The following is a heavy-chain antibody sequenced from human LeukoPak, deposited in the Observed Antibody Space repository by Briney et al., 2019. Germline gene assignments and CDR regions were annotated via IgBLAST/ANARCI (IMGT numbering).Heavy chain of an antibody. V-gene: IGHV1-2*02. Sequence: ASVKVSCKASGYTFTGYYMHWVRQAPGQGLEWMGWINPNSGGTNYAQKFQGRVTMTRDTSISTAYMELSRLRSDDTAVYYCARVRGDIVVVPAAILRDYYYYYMDVWGKGTTVTVSS. D-gene: IGHD2-2*01. CDR1: GYTFTGYY. CDR2: INPNSGGT. CDR3: ARVRGDIVVVPAAILRDYYYYYMDV. J-gene: IGHJ6*03.